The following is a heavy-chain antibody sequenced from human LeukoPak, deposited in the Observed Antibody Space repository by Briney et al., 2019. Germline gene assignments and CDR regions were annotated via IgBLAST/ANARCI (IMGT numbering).Heavy chain of an antibody. CDR3: ARERREQLLPPYTRLVTYFDY. Sequence: SETLSLTCTVSGGSISSYYWSWIRQPPGKGLEWIGYIYYSGSTNYNPSLKSRVTISVDTSKNQLSLKLRSVTAADTAVYYCARERREQLLPPYTRLVTYFDYWGQGTLVTVSS. CDR2: IYYSGST. D-gene: IGHD1-26*01. V-gene: IGHV4-59*12. CDR1: GGSISSYY. J-gene: IGHJ4*02.